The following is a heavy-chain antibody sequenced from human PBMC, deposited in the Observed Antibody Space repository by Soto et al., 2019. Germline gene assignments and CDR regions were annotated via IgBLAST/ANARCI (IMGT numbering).Heavy chain of an antibody. Sequence: QVQLVQSGAEVKKPGASVKVSCKASGYTFSDYDINWVRQAAGQGLEWMGWMNPYSGNTGYAQKFQGRVIMTIDTSITTAYLELSSLTFEDTALYYCARGRFRRTWFDPWGQGTLVTVSS. CDR1: GYTFSDYD. J-gene: IGHJ5*02. D-gene: IGHD3-16*01. CDR2: MNPYSGNT. CDR3: ARGRFRRTWFDP. V-gene: IGHV1-8*01.